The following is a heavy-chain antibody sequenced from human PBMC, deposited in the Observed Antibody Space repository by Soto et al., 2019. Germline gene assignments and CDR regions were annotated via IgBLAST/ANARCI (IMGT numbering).Heavy chain of an antibody. V-gene: IGHV3-48*03. J-gene: IGHJ4*02. CDR1: GFTFSSYE. Sequence: EVQLVESGGGLVQPGGSLRLSCAASGFTFSSYEMNWVRQAPGKGLEWVSYISSSGSTIYYADSVKGRFTISRDNAKNSLYLQMNSLRADDTAVYYCAREVTGTYFDYWGQGTLVTVSS. D-gene: IGHD1-7*01. CDR2: ISSSGSTI. CDR3: AREVTGTYFDY.